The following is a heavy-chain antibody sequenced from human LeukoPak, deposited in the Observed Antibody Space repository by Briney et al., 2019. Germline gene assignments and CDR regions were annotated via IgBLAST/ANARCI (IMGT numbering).Heavy chain of an antibody. CDR2: IYYGGST. D-gene: IGHD3-22*01. J-gene: IGHJ4*02. CDR3: ARHEYYYDSSGYFEDY. CDR1: GGSISSGGYY. Sequence: SETLSLTCTVSGGSISSGGYYWGWIRQPPGKGLEWIGSIYYGGSTYYNPSLKSRVTISVDTSKNQFSLKLSSVTAADTAVYYCARHEYYYDSSGYFEDYWGQGTLVTVSS. V-gene: IGHV4-39*01.